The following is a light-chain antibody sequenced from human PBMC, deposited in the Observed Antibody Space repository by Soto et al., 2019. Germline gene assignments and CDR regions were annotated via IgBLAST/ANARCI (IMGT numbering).Light chain of an antibody. Sequence: QSALTQPPSAAGSPGQSVTISCTGTSSDVGGYNYVSWYQQYPGKAPKLIIYEVTKQPSEVPDRFSGSKSGNTASLTVSGLQAEDEADYFCCSHAGDNTYVFGTGTKLTVL. V-gene: IGLV2-8*01. J-gene: IGLJ1*01. CDR1: SSDVGGYNY. CDR3: CSHAGDNTYV. CDR2: EVT.